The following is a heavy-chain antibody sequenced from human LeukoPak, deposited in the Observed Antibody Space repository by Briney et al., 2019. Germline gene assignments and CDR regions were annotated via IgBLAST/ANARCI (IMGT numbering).Heavy chain of an antibody. D-gene: IGHD1-26*01. CDR1: GGSISSSSYY. Sequence: SETLSLTCTVSGGSISSSSYYWGWIRQPPGKGLEWIGSIYYSGSTYYNPSLKSRVTISVDTSNAQFSLKLSSVTAADTAVYYCARVGLVGATNADYWGQGTLVTVSS. V-gene: IGHV4-39*07. J-gene: IGHJ4*02. CDR3: ARVGLVGATNADY. CDR2: IYYSGST.